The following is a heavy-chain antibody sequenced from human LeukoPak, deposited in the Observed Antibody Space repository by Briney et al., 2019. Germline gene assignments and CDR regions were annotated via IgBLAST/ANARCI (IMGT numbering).Heavy chain of an antibody. CDR3: AKEGYSHLRLYYMDV. V-gene: IGHV3-7*01. CDR2: IKEDGSET. D-gene: IGHD5-18*01. Sequence: PGGSLRLSCAASGFTFSNAWMSWVRQAPGKGLEWVANIKEDGSETFYVDSVKGRFTVSRDNTENSLYLQMSSLRAEDTAVYYCAKEGYSHLRLYYMDVWGKGTTVTVSS. J-gene: IGHJ6*03. CDR1: GFTFSNAW.